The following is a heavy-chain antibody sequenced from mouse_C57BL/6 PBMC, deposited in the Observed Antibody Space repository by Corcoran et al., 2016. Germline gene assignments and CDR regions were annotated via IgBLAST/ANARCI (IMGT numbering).Heavy chain of an antibody. CDR1: GYSITSGYY. Sequence: DVQLQESGPGLVKPSQSLSLTCSVTGYSITSGYYWNWIRQFPGNKLEWMGYISYDGSNNYNPSLKNRISITRDTSKNKFFLKLNSVTTEDTATYYCASPIYYYGSSPHWYFDVWGTGTTVTVSS. CDR3: ASPIYYYGSSPHWYFDV. V-gene: IGHV3-6*01. D-gene: IGHD1-1*01. CDR2: ISYDGSN. J-gene: IGHJ1*03.